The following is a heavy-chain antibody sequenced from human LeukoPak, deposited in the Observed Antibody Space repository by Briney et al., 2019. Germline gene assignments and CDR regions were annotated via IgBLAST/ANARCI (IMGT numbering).Heavy chain of an antibody. Sequence: GGSLRLSCAASGFTFSSYAMHWVRQAPSKGLEWVAVISYDGSNKYYADSVKGRFTISRDNSKNTLYLQMNSLRAEDTAVYYCARDLKYDFWSGYGYGMDVWGQGTTVTVSS. CDR3: ARDLKYDFWSGYGYGMDV. CDR2: ISYDGSNK. CDR1: GFTFSSYA. J-gene: IGHJ6*02. V-gene: IGHV3-30-3*01. D-gene: IGHD3-3*01.